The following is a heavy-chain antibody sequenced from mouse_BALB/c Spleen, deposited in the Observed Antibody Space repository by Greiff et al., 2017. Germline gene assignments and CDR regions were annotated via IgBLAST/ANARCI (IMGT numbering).Heavy chain of an antibody. CDR1: GFTFSSYA. D-gene: IGHD2-4*01. J-gene: IGHJ3*01. CDR2: ISSGGST. CDR3: ARGDYDYAY. V-gene: IGHV5-6-5*01. Sequence: DVKLVESGGGLVKPGGSLKLSCAASGFTFSSYAMSWVRQTPEKRLEWVASISSGGSTYYPDSVKGRFTISRDNARNILYLQMSSLRSEDTAMYYCARGDYDYAYWGQGTLVTVSA.